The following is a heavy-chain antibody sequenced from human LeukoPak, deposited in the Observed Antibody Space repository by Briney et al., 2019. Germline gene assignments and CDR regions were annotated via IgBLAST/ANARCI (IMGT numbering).Heavy chain of an antibody. CDR2: IKQDGSEK. CDR1: GFTFSSYW. V-gene: IGHV3-7*01. CDR3: AREGWDLNALDI. Sequence: GGSLRLSCAASGFTFSSYWMTWVRQAPGKGLEWVANIKQDGSEKYYVDSVKGRFTISRDNAKNSLYLQMDSLRVEDTAVYYCAREGWDLNALDIWGQGTMVTVSP. J-gene: IGHJ3*02. D-gene: IGHD1-26*01.